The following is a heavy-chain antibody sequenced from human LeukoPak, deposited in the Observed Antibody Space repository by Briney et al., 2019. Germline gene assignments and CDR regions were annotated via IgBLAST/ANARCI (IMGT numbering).Heavy chain of an antibody. CDR1: GYTFTSYG. CDR3: ARDPQQLVGATGGGFNF. Sequence: RASVKVSCKASGYTFTSYGTSWVRQAPGQGLEWMGWISAYNGNTNYAQKLQGRVTMTTDTSTSTAYMELRSLRSDDTAVYYCARDPQQLVGATGGGFNFWGQGTLVTVSS. J-gene: IGHJ4*02. V-gene: IGHV1-18*01. CDR2: ISAYNGNT. D-gene: IGHD1-26*01.